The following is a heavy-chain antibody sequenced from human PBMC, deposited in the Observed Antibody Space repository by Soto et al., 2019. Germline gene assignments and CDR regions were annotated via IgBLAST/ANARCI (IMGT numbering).Heavy chain of an antibody. CDR2: IYHSEST. V-gene: IGHV4-39*02. CDR3: ARGGEAVADY. Sequence: QLQLQESGPGLVKPSETLSLTCTVSGGSISSRNFYWGWIRQPPGKGLEWIGSIYHSESTYYNPSLKSRVTISVDTSKNHFPLSLSSLTASDTAVYYCARGGEAVADYWGQGTLVTVSS. CDR1: GGSISSRNFY. J-gene: IGHJ4*02. D-gene: IGHD6-19*01.